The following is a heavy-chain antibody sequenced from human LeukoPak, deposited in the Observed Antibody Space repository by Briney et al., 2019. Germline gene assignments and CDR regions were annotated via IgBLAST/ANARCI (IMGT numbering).Heavy chain of an antibody. D-gene: IGHD5-18*01. Sequence: GGSLRLSCAASGFTVSSNYMSWVRQAPGKGLEWVSRINGDESTINYADSVKGRFSVSRDNAKNTLYLQMNSLRAEDSAVYYCARALGYSYGYGIYWGQGTLVTVSS. CDR1: GFTVSSNY. CDR2: INGDESTI. CDR3: ARALGYSYGYGIY. V-gene: IGHV3-74*01. J-gene: IGHJ4*02.